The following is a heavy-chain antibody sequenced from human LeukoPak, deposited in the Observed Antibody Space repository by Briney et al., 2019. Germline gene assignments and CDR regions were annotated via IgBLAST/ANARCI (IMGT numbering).Heavy chain of an antibody. V-gene: IGHV1-18*01. CDR1: GYTFTSYG. CDR2: ISAYNGNT. J-gene: IGHJ4*02. D-gene: IGHD5-12*01. CDR3: ARDRGYSGYVPGGFDY. Sequence: ASVKVSCKASGYTFTSYGISWVRQAPGQGLEWMGWISAYNGNTNYAQKLQGRVTMTTDTSTSTAYMELRSLRSDDTAVYYCARDRGYSGYVPGGFDYWGQGTLVTVSS.